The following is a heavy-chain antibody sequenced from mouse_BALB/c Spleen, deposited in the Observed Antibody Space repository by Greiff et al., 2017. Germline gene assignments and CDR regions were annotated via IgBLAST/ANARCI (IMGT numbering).Heavy chain of an antibody. CDR2: IDPENGNT. CDR1: GFNIKDYY. Sequence: DVKLQESGAELVRPGALVKLSCKASGFNIKDYYMHWVKQRPEQGLEWIGWIDPENGNTIYDPKFQGKASITADTSSNTAYLQLSSLTSEDTAVYYCARWGPWFAYWGQGTLVTVSA. J-gene: IGHJ3*01. V-gene: IGHV14-1*02. CDR3: ARWGPWFAY.